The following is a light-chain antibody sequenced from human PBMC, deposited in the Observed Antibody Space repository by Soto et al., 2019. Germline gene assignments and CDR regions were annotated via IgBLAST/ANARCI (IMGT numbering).Light chain of an antibody. CDR1: SSNIGAGYD. CDR2: DNS. Sequence: QSVLTQSPSVSGAPGQRVTISCTGSSSNIGAGYDVHWYQQLPGTAPKLLIYDNSNRPSGVPDRFSGSKSVTSASLAITGLQAEDEAEYYCQSYDSSLSGSVFGGGNQLTVL. J-gene: IGLJ7*01. V-gene: IGLV1-40*01. CDR3: QSYDSSLSGSV.